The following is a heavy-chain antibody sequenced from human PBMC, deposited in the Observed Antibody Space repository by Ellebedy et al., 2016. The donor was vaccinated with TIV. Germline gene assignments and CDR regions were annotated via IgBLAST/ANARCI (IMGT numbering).Heavy chain of an antibody. V-gene: IGHV3-23*01. CDR1: GFTFSSYA. Sequence: GESLKISCVASGFTFSSYAMSWVRQAPGKGLEWVSRLSASGGSTYYAVSVKGRFTISRDNSKNPLYLQMNSLRAEDTAVYYCAKRVTMVREVITYYHYAMDVWGQGTTVTVSS. CDR3: AKRVTMVREVITYYHYAMDV. J-gene: IGHJ6*02. D-gene: IGHD3-10*01. CDR2: LSASGGST.